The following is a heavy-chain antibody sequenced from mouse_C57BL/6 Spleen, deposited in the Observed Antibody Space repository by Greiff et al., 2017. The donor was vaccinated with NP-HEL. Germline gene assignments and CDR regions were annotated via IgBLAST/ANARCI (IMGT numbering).Heavy chain of an antibody. CDR2: IYPGSGST. V-gene: IGHV1-55*01. Sequence: QVHVKQPGAELVKPGASVKMSCKASGYTFTSYWITWVKQRPGQGLEWIGDIYPGSGSTNYNEKFKSKATMTVDPSSSTAYMQLSSLTSEDSAVYYCASADYYGSSYLYAMDYWGQGTSVTVSS. CDR1: GYTFTSYW. D-gene: IGHD1-1*01. J-gene: IGHJ4*01. CDR3: ASADYYGSSYLYAMDY.